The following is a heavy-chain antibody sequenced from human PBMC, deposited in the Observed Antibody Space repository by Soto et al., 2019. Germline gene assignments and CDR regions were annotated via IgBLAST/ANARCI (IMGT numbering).Heavy chain of an antibody. CDR2: IFPVFASV. D-gene: IGHD1-26*01. J-gene: IGHJ4*02. CDR1: GGTFSNHG. Sequence: QVQLVQSGDEVKKPGSSVKVSCQASGGTFSNHGITWVRQAPGQGFEWMGEIFPVFASVKYAERFKGRVTITANESTSTAVLDLSKVTHDDTAMYYCARKRCMGATGAITFDNWGQGTLVLGSS. CDR3: ARKRCMGATGAITFDN. V-gene: IGHV1-69*01.